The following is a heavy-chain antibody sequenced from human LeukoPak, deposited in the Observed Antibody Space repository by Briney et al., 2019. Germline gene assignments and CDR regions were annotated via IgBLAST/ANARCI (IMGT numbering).Heavy chain of an antibody. Sequence: SVKVSCKTSGGTFRNYGFTWVRQAPGQGLEWMGGIVPIFGTGKYAQKFQGRVTIIADEFTSTAYMELSSLRSEDTAVYYCASRYCSGGSCFSRYYYYYYMDVWGKGTTVTVSS. V-gene: IGHV1-69*13. CDR1: GGTFRNYG. CDR3: ASRYCSGGSCFSRYYYYYYMDV. J-gene: IGHJ6*03. CDR2: IVPIFGTG. D-gene: IGHD2-15*01.